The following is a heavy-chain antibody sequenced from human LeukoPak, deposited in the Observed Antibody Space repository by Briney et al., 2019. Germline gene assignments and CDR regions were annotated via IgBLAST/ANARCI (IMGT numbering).Heavy chain of an antibody. D-gene: IGHD5-12*01. CDR1: GGTFSSYA. CDR2: IIPIFGTA. V-gene: IGHV1-69*13. J-gene: IGHJ4*02. CDR3: ARDGPRYEPLGYFDY. Sequence: ASVKVSCKASGGTFSSYAISWVRQAPGQGLEWMGGIIPIFGTANYAQKFQGRVTITADESTSTAYMELSSLRSEDTAVYYCARDGPRYEPLGYFDYWGQGTLVTVSS.